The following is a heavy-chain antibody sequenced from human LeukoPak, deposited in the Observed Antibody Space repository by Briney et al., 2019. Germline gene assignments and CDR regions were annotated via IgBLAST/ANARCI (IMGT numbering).Heavy chain of an antibody. Sequence: SETLSLTCTVSGGSISSYYWSWIRQPPGKGLEWIGYIYYSGSTNYNPSLKSRVTISVDTSKNQFSLKLSSVTAADTAVYYCAXXXXXXXXYYYDSSGLIDYWGQGTLVTVSS. J-gene: IGHJ4*02. D-gene: IGHD3-22*01. CDR2: IYYSGST. V-gene: IGHV4-59*01. CDR3: AXXXXXXXXYYYDSSGLIDY. CDR1: GGSISSYY.